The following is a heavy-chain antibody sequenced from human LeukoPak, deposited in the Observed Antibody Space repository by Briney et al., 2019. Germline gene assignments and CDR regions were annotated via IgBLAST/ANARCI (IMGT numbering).Heavy chain of an antibody. CDR2: IYHSGST. Sequence: SETLSLTCTVSGYSISSGYYWGWIRQPPGKGLEWIGSIYHSGSTYYNPSLKSRVTISVDKSKNQFSLKLSSVTAADTAVYYCARGRVRGVIITGFDYWGQGTLVTVSS. J-gene: IGHJ4*02. CDR3: ARGRVRGVIITGFDY. CDR1: GYSISSGYY. D-gene: IGHD3-10*01. V-gene: IGHV4-38-2*02.